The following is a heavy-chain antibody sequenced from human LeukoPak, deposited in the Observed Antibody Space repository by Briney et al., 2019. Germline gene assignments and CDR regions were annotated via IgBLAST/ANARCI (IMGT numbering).Heavy chain of an antibody. CDR2: IYYSGST. J-gene: IGHJ3*02. CDR1: GGSISSYY. Sequence: SETLSLTCTVSGGSISSYYWSWIRQPPGKGLEWFGYIYYSGSTNYNPSLKSRVTISVDTSKNQFSLKLSSVTATDTAVYYCARWLEDAFDIWGQGTMVTVSS. V-gene: IGHV4-59*01. CDR3: ARWLEDAFDI. D-gene: IGHD6-19*01.